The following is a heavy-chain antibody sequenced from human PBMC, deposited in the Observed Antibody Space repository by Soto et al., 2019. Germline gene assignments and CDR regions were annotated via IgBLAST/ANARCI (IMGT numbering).Heavy chain of an antibody. D-gene: IGHD3-3*01. CDR1: RGSIISYY. CDR3: ARRYYDFWSGYYEDFDY. Sequence: PSETLSLTCTLSRGSIISYYCSWIRQPPWKGLEWIGYIYYSGSTNYNPSLKSRVTISVDTSKNQFSLKLSSVTAADTAVYYCARRYYDFWSGYYEDFDYWGQGTLVTVS. J-gene: IGHJ4*02. CDR2: IYYSGST. V-gene: IGHV4-59*01.